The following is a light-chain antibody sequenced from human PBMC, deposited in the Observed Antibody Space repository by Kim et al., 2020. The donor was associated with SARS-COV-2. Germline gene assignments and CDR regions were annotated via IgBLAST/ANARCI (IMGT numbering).Light chain of an antibody. J-gene: IGKJ4*01. CDR3: QQYGSPSLT. Sequence: SHGGRATLSCRTSQTVISNYLAWYQQKPGQAPRLVIYGASSRATGIPDRFSGSGSGTDFTLTISRLEPEDFAVYYCQQYGSPSLTFGGGTKVDIK. CDR1: QTVISNY. CDR2: GAS. V-gene: IGKV3-20*01.